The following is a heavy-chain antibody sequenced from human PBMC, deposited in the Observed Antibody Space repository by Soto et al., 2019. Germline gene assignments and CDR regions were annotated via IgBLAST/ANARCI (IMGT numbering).Heavy chain of an antibody. CDR3: ARRGRGPLGFGETWFAP. J-gene: IGHJ5*02. V-gene: IGHV4-59*08. Sequence: SETLSLTCAVSGDSISRYYWSWIRQPPGKELEWIGYISYSGSTNYNPSLKSRVTISVDTSKNQFSLKLSSVTAADTAVYYCARRGRGPLGFGETWFAPWGQGTLVTVSS. CDR2: ISYSGST. D-gene: IGHD3-10*01. CDR1: GDSISRYY.